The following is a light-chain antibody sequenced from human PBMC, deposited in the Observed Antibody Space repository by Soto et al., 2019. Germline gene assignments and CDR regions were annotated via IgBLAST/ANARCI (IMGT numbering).Light chain of an antibody. Sequence: EIVLTQSPATLSVSPGERVTLYCRASQSVDISLAWYQQKPGQAPRLLIYGASTRATDMPGTFSGRGSGTEFTLTISSLRPEDFAVYYCQQYRSWPRTFGQGTKVDI. CDR2: GAS. CDR3: QQYRSWPRT. J-gene: IGKJ1*01. V-gene: IGKV3-15*01. CDR1: QSVDIS.